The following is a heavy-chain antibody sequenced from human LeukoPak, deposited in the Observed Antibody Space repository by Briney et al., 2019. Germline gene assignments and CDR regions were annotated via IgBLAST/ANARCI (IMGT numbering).Heavy chain of an antibody. CDR3: VRGNYRYYFDY. V-gene: IGHV3-23*01. D-gene: IGHD3-16*02. CDR2: ISGSDDNT. Sequence: GGSLRLLCTPSRFTFNIFAVSWVRQSPGGGVEWVSAISGSDDNTYYADSVKGRFTISRDNSKNTLYLQMNSLRAEDTAVYYCVRGNYRYYFDYWGQGTLVTVSS. CDR1: RFTFNIFA. J-gene: IGHJ4*02.